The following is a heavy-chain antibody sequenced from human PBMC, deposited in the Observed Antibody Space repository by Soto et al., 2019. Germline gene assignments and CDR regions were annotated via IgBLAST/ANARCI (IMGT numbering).Heavy chain of an antibody. CDR1: GFSLSTSGMC. Sequence: VSGPTLVNPTQTLTLTCTFSGFSLSTSGMCVSWIRQPPGKALEWLARIDWDDDKYYSTSLKTRLTISKDTSKNQVVLTITNMDPVDTATYYCARILLPSYCSSTSCYADYWGQGTLDTVS. D-gene: IGHD2-2*01. V-gene: IGHV2-70*11. CDR2: IDWDDDK. J-gene: IGHJ4*02. CDR3: ARILLPSYCSSTSCYADY.